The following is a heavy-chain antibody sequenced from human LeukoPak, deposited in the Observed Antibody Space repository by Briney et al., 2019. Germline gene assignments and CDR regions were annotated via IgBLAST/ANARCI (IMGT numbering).Heavy chain of an antibody. J-gene: IGHJ6*03. CDR3: ARSDSSSWTLVYYYYLDV. D-gene: IGHD6-13*01. V-gene: IGHV1-18*01. CDR2: ISAYNGNT. Sequence: ASVKVSCKASGYTFTSYGSSWVRQAPGQGLEWMGWISAYNGNTNYAQKLQGKVTMTTDTSTSTAYMELRSLRSDDTAVYYCARSDSSSWTLVYYYYLDVWGKGTTVTVSS. CDR1: GYTFTSYG.